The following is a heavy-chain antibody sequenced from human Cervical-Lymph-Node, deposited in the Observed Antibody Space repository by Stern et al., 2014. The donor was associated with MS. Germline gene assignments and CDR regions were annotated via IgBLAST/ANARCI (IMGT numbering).Heavy chain of an antibody. CDR3: AREDGDYAHWFDP. D-gene: IGHD4-17*01. Sequence: QVQLQESGPGLVKPSQTLSLTCTVSGGSISSGDYSWSWIRQPPGKGLEWIGYIYYSGSTYYNPSLKSRVTISVDTSKNQFSLKLSSVTAADTAVYYCAREDGDYAHWFDPWGQGTLVTVSS. CDR1: GGSISSGDYS. CDR2: IYYSGST. V-gene: IGHV4-30-4*01. J-gene: IGHJ5*02.